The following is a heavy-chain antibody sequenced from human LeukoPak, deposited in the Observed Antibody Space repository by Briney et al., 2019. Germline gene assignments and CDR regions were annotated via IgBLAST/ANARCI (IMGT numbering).Heavy chain of an antibody. D-gene: IGHD3-22*01. CDR2: ISAYNGNT. Sequence: ASVKVSCKASGYTFTSYGISWVRQAPGQGLEWMGWISAYNGNTNYAQKLQGRVTMTTDTSTSTAYMELRSLRSDDTAVYYCARGGNYYDSSGSIDAFDIWGQGTMVTVSS. CDR1: GYTFTSYG. J-gene: IGHJ3*02. V-gene: IGHV1-18*01. CDR3: ARGGNYYDSSGSIDAFDI.